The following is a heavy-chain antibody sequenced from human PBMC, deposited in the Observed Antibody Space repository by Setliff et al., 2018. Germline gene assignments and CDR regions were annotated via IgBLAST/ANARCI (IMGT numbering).Heavy chain of an antibody. J-gene: IGHJ4*02. V-gene: IGHV4-61*09. CDR2: VYTSGST. Sequence: SETMSLTCTVSGGSISNDYYYWSWIRQPAGKGLEWIGHVYTSGSTNYHPSLKSRITISADTSKNIFSLRLSSVTAAGTAMYYCAREVARDDSGYYYYFDFWGQGTLVTVSS. CDR3: AREVARDDSGYYYYFDF. D-gene: IGHD3-22*01. CDR1: GGSISNDYYY.